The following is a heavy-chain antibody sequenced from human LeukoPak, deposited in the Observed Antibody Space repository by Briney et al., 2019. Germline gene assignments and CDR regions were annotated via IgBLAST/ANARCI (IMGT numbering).Heavy chain of an antibody. CDR2: LTPLAGTP. Sequence: SVKVFCKASGDTFGTFSFNWVRQAPSEGLEWLGGLTPLAGTPNYAQKFQGRLTISADKSTSTVYMELSRLTSEDTAVYFCAKFWSGYYTDWGQGTLVSVSS. CDR3: AKFWSGYYTD. J-gene: IGHJ4*02. V-gene: IGHV1-69*06. D-gene: IGHD3-3*01. CDR1: GDTFGTFS.